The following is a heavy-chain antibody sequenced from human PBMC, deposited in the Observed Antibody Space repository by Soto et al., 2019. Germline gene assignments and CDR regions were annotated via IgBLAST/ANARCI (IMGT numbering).Heavy chain of an antibody. D-gene: IGHD5-12*01. V-gene: IGHV4-59*01. Sequence: SETLSLTCTVSGGSISSYYWSWIRQPPGEGLEWIGYISYSGSTNYNPSLKSRVTISVDTSKNQFSPKLSSVTAADTAVYYCARSRWLQFWGQGTLVTVSS. CDR3: ARSRWLQF. J-gene: IGHJ4*02. CDR1: GGSISSYY. CDR2: ISYSGST.